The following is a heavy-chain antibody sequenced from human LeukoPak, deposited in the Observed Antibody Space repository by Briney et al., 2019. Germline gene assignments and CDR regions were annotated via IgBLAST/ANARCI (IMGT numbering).Heavy chain of an antibody. V-gene: IGHV3-11*03. CDR3: AAGTAADY. CDR2: ISSSSSYT. CDR1: GIPFSDFY. J-gene: IGHJ4*02. Sequence: GGSLRLSCVVAGIPFSDFYMNWIRQAPGKGLEWISYISSSSSYTDYAESVKGRFTISRDNAKSALYLQMNDLRVEDTAVYYCAAGTAADYWGQGTLVIVPP. D-gene: IGHD6-25*01.